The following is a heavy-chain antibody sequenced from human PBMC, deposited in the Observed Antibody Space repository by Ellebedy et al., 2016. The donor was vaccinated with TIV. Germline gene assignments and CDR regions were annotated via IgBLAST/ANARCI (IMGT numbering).Heavy chain of an antibody. CDR2: ISGSGGST. V-gene: IGHV3-23*01. J-gene: IGHJ4*02. CDR3: ARSGYLDSGPFDY. Sequence: GGSLRLSXAASGFTFSSYAMSWVRQAPGKGLEWVSAISGSGGSTNYADSVKGRFTISRDNAKNSLYLQMNSLRAEDTAVYYCARSGYLDSGPFDYWGQGTLVTVSS. D-gene: IGHD3-22*01. CDR1: GFTFSSYA.